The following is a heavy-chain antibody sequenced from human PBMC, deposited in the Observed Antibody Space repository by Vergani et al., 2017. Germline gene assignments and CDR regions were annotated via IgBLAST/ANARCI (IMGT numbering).Heavy chain of an antibody. J-gene: IGHJ6*03. V-gene: IGHV4-34*01. CDR2: INHSGST. CDR1: GGSFSGYY. D-gene: IGHD5-18*01. CDR3: ARGGPWLLPVYSYYYYYYMDV. Sequence: QVQLQQWGAGLLKPSETLSLTCAVYGGSFSGYYWSWIRQPPGKGLEWIGEINHSGSTNYNPSLKSRVTISVDTSKNQFSLKLSSVTAADTAVYYCARGGPWLLPVYSYYYYYYMDVWGKGTTVTVSS.